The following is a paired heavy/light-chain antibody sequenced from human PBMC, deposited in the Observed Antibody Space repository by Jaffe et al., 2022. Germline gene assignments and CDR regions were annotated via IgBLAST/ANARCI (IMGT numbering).Heavy chain of an antibody. CDR1: GYSFISYN. Sequence: QVQLVQSGAEVKKPGASVKISCKASGYSFISYNMHWVRQAPGQGPEWMGIISIFDGRRTYPPKFQGRVSITRDTSTTTVYMTLSSLTSEDTAVYYCVRDESRYADTEFWGQGTLVTVSS. CDR2: ISIFDGRR. J-gene: IGHJ4*02. CDR3: VRDESRYADTEF. V-gene: IGHV1-46*01. D-gene: IGHD2-2*01.
Light chain of an antibody. V-gene: IGKV3-11*01. CDR2: DTS. CDR3: QQRSTPLT. CDR1: QSVTNF. Sequence: EIVLTQSPATLSLSPGERATLSCRASQSVTNFLAWYQQKPGQAPRLLIYDTSNRATGIPARFSGSGSGTDFTLTISSLEPEDFAIYYCQQRSTPLTFGGGTKVEI. J-gene: IGKJ4*01.